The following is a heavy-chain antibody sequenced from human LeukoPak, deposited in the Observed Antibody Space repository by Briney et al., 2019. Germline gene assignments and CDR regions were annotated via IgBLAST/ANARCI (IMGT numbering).Heavy chain of an antibody. D-gene: IGHD3-10*01. J-gene: IGHJ6*03. V-gene: IGHV3-9*01. Sequence: GGSLRLSCAASGFTFDDYAMHWVRQAPGKGLEWVSGISWNSGSIGYADSVKGRFTISRDNAKNSLYLQMNSLRAEDTAVYYCARSGDDGSGSYYAHYYYYYMDVWGKGTTVTISS. CDR2: ISWNSGSI. CDR1: GFTFDDYA. CDR3: ARSGDDGSGSYYAHYYYYYMDV.